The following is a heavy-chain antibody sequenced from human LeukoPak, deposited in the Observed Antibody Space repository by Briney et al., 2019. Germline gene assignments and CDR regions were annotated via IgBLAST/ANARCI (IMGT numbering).Heavy chain of an antibody. V-gene: IGHV3-30*01. CDR1: GFTFSSYA. D-gene: IGHD3-3*01. J-gene: IGHJ5*02. CDR3: ARALFGVVNNWFDP. CDR2: ISYDGSNK. Sequence: GGSLRLSCAASGFTFSSYAMHWVRQAPGKGLEWVAVISYDGSNKYYADSVKGRFTISRDNSKNTLYLQMNSLRAEDTAVYYCARALFGVVNNWFDPWGQGTLVTVPS.